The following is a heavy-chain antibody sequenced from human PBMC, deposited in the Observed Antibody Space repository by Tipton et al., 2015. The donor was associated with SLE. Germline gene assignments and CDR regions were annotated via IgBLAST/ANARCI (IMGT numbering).Heavy chain of an antibody. CDR1: GGSISSSSYY. CDR2: IYYSGST. J-gene: IGHJ4*02. D-gene: IGHD6-19*01. V-gene: IGHV4-39*07. CDR3: ASPGYSSGSYYFDY. Sequence: TLSLTCTVSGGSISSSSYYWGWIRQPPGKGLEWIGSIYYSGSTYCNPSLKSRVTISVDTSKNQFSLKLSSVTAADTAVYYCASPGYSSGSYYFDYWGQGTLVTVSS.